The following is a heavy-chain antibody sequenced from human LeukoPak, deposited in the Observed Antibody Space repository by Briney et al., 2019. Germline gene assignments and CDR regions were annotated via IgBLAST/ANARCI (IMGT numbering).Heavy chain of an antibody. CDR2: IYYSGST. Sequence: SGTLSLTCTVSGGSITSSTYYWGWIRQPPGKGLEWIAYIYYSGSTYYNPSLKSRVTISVDTSKNQFSLKLSSVTAADTAVYYCARRQMAVDAFDIWGQGTMVTVSS. CDR3: ARRQMAVDAFDI. J-gene: IGHJ3*02. CDR1: GGSITSSTYY. D-gene: IGHD2-8*01. V-gene: IGHV4-39*01.